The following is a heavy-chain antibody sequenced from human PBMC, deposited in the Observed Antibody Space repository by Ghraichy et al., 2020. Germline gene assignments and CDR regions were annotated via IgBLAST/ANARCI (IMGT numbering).Heavy chain of an antibody. CDR3: ARVHDRIVVVPAAILSPSGSPELFDY. V-gene: IGHV1-18*01. CDR2: ISAYNGNT. CDR1: GYTFTSYG. J-gene: IGHJ4*02. Sequence: ASVKVSCKASGYTFTSYGISWVRQAPGQGLEWMGWISAYNGNTNYAQKLQGRVTMTTDTSTSTAYMELRSLRSDDTAVYYCARVHDRIVVVPAAILSPSGSPELFDYWGQGTLVTVSS. D-gene: IGHD2-2*02.